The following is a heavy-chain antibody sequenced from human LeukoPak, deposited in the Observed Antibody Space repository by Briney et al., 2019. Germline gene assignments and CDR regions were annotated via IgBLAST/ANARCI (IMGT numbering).Heavy chain of an antibody. CDR3: AKIVVVPSHPGAFDI. CDR1: GFTFSSYS. V-gene: IGHV3-23*01. Sequence: GGSLRLSCAASGFTFSSYSMNWVRQAPGKGLEWVSAISGSGGSTYYADSVKGRFTISRDNSKNTLYLQMNSLRAEDTAVYYCAKIVVVPSHPGAFDIWGQGTMVTVSS. D-gene: IGHD2-2*01. CDR2: ISGSGGST. J-gene: IGHJ3*02.